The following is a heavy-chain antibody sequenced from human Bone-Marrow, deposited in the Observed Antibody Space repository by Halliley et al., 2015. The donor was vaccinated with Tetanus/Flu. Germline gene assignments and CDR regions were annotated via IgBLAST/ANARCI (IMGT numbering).Heavy chain of an antibody. CDR2: IYYAGSS. V-gene: IGHV4-59*01. D-gene: IGHD2-15*01. CDR3: ARGSTLPDN. J-gene: IGHJ4*02. Sequence: PGAGLEGIGYIYYAGSSNYNPALKSRVAISAGTSKNQVSLKLNSVTAADTAVYYCARGSTLPDNWGQGTLVTVSS.